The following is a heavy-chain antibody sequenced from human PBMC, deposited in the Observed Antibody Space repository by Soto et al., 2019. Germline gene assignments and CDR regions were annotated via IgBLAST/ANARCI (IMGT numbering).Heavy chain of an antibody. J-gene: IGHJ6*02. CDR3: ARLVNSSSLLYYYYGMDV. D-gene: IGHD6-6*01. CDR2: IDPSDSYT. Sequence: PGESLKISCKGSGYSFTSYWISWVRQMPGKGLEWMGRIDPSDSYTNYSPSFQGHVTISADKSISTAYLQWSSLKASDTAMYYCARLVNSSSLLYYYYGMDVWGQGTTVTISS. CDR1: GYSFTSYW. V-gene: IGHV5-10-1*01.